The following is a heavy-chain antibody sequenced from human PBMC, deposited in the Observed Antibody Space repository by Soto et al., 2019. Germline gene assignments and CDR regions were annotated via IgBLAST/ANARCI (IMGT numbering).Heavy chain of an antibody. CDR3: SRSDTAIVHYSRRSDY. Sequence: GGSLRSSCAASGFTFRSYAMHWVRQDPGKVLDWVAVISYDGRNKYYADSVKGRFTISRDNSNNTLYMQMNSLRAEDTAVYYCSRSDTAIVHYSRRSDYRSQRSLVIVSS. V-gene: IGHV3-30*04. CDR1: GFTFRSYA. D-gene: IGHD5-18*01. J-gene: IGHJ4*02. CDR2: ISYDGRNK.